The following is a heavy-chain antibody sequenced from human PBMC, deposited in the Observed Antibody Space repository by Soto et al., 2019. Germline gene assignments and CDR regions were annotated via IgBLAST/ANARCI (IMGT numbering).Heavy chain of an antibody. J-gene: IGHJ6*02. Sequence: QVQLVESGGGVAQPGRSLRLSCAASGFTFSSYAMHWVRQAPGKGLEWVAVISYDGSNKYYADSVKGRFTISRDNSKNTLYLQMNSLRAEDTAVYYCAREGPWDYYYGMDVWGQGTTVTVSS. CDR2: ISYDGSNK. V-gene: IGHV3-30-3*01. CDR3: AREGPWDYYYGMDV. D-gene: IGHD1-26*01. CDR1: GFTFSSYA.